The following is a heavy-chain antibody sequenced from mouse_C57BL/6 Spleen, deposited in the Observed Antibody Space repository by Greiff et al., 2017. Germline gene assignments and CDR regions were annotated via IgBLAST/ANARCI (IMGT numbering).Heavy chain of an antibody. CDR3: TGEEDYDYEAWFAY. CDR1: GYTFTDYE. V-gene: IGHV1-15*01. D-gene: IGHD2-4*01. J-gene: IGHJ3*01. CDR2: IDPETGGT. Sequence: QVQLQQSGAELVRPGASVTLSCKASGYTFTDYEMHWVKQTPVHGLEWIGAIDPETGGTAYNQKFKGKAILTADKSSSTAYMELRSLTSEDSAVYYCTGEEDYDYEAWFAYWGQGTLVTVSA.